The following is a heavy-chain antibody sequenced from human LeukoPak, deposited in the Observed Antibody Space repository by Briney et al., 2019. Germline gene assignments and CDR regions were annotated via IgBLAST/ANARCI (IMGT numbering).Heavy chain of an antibody. D-gene: IGHD3-10*01. CDR2: ISDDGTTT. CDR3: AKDQGSGWFGDFDI. J-gene: IGHJ3*02. V-gene: IGHV3-30*18. Sequence: AGGSLRLSCEASGFTFSYYGIHWVRQAPDKGLEWVAVISDDGTTTFYADSVKGRITISRDNSKNTLYLQMNSLRADDTAVYYCAKDQGSGWFGDFDIWGQGTMVTVSS. CDR1: GFTFSYYG.